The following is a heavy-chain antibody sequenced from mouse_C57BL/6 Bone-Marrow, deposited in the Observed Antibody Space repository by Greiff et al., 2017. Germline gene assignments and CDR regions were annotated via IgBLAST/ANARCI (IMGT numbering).Heavy chain of an antibody. CDR1: GYTFTNYL. CDR3: ARYLDYDYYAMDY. Sequence: VKLQESGAELVRPGTSVKMSCKASGYTFTNYLIGWAKQRPGHGLEWIGDIYPGGGYTNYNEKFKGKATLTADKSSSTAYMQFSSLTSEDSAIYYCARYLDYDYYAMDYWGQGTSVTVSS. J-gene: IGHJ4*01. D-gene: IGHD2-4*01. V-gene: IGHV1-63*01. CDR2: IYPGGGYT.